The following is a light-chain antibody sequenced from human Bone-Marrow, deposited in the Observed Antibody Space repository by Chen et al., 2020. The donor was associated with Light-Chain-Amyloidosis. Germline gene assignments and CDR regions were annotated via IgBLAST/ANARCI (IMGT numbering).Light chain of an antibody. CDR2: GVN. CDR1: YSDVGSHNF. CDR3: CSYGGRFSLM. J-gene: IGLJ3*02. Sequence: QSALTQPASVSGSPGQSVTIACTGSYSDVGSHNFVSWYQLHPGRAPKLILYGVNNRPSGVSERCSGSKTDNTASLTISGLLGEDEADYYCCSYGGRFSLMFGGGTRLTVL. V-gene: IGLV2-23*02.